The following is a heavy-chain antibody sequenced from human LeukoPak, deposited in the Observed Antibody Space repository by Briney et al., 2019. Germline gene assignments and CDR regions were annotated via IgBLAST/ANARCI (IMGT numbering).Heavy chain of an antibody. Sequence: GGSLRLSCAASGFTFSNYWIHWVRQAPGKGLVWVSRIGNAGSITTYADSVKGRFTISRDNAENTLYLQMNSLRVEDTAVYYCVRSAFHAGSGNYYDYWGQGTLVTVSS. J-gene: IGHJ4*02. V-gene: IGHV3-74*03. CDR3: VRSAFHAGSGNYYDY. CDR1: GFTFSNYW. D-gene: IGHD3-22*01. CDR2: IGNAGSIT.